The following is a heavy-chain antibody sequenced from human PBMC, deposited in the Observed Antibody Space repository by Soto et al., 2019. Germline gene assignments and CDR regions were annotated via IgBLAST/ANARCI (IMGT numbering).Heavy chain of an antibody. CDR2: INHSGST. Sequence: QVQLQQWGAGLLKPSETLSLTCAVYGGSFSGYYWSWIRQPPGEGLEWIGEINHSGSTNYNPSLKSRVTISVDTSKNQFSLKLSSVTAADTAVYYCARGVPDIVVIRGIKNAFDIWGQGTMVTVSS. V-gene: IGHV4-34*01. CDR3: ARGVPDIVVIRGIKNAFDI. D-gene: IGHD2-2*01. CDR1: GGSFSGYY. J-gene: IGHJ3*02.